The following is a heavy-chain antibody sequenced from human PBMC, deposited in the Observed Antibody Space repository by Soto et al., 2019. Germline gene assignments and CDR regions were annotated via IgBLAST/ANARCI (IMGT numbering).Heavy chain of an antibody. V-gene: IGHV3-30-3*01. Sequence: PGGSLRLSCAASRFTFSSYAMHWVRQAPGKGLEWVAVISYDGSNKYYADSVKGRFTISRDNSKNTLYLQMNSLRAEDTAVYYCARETRSSIAARPSYGTDVWGQGTTVTVSS. D-gene: IGHD6-6*01. J-gene: IGHJ6*02. CDR1: RFTFSSYA. CDR2: ISYDGSNK. CDR3: ARETRSSIAARPSYGTDV.